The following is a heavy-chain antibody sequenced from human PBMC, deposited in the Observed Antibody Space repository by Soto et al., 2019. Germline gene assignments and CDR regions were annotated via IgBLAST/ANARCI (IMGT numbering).Heavy chain of an antibody. CDR3: ARKLGATDYYFVTDV. Sequence: EVQLVESGGGLVKPGGSLRLSCVVSGFTFSSYSMNWVRQAPGKGLEWVSSISSSGSYIYDADSVKGRFTISRDNAKNSLYLQMNSLRAEDTAVYYCARKLGATDYYFVTDVWGQGTTVTVSS. V-gene: IGHV3-21*06. CDR2: ISSSGSYI. D-gene: IGHD1-26*01. CDR1: GFTFSSYS. J-gene: IGHJ6*02.